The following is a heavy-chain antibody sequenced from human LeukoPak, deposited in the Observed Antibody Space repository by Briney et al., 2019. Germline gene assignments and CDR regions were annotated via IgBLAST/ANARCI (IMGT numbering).Heavy chain of an antibody. CDR1: GFTFDEYG. V-gene: IGHV3-21*01. J-gene: IGHJ3*02. CDR2: ISSSSSYI. CDR3: ARDDAGTTRGAFDT. D-gene: IGHD1-7*01. Sequence: GGSLRLSCAASGFTFDEYGMSWVRQAPGKGLEWVSSISSSSSYIYYADSVKGRFTISRDNAKNSLYLQMNSLRAEDTAVYYCARDDAGTTRGAFDTWGQGTMVTVSS.